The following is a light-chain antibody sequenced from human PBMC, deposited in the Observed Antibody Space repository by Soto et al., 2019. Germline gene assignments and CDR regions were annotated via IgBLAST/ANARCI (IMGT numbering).Light chain of an antibody. Sequence: EIVLTQSPGTLSLSPGERATLSCRASQSVGTSYLAWYQQKPGQAPRLLIYGASSRATGIPDRFSGSGSGTDFTLTISRLEPEDFAVYYCRQYTNSPYTFGQGTKLEIK. CDR1: QSVGTSY. CDR3: RQYTNSPYT. J-gene: IGKJ2*01. V-gene: IGKV3-20*01. CDR2: GAS.